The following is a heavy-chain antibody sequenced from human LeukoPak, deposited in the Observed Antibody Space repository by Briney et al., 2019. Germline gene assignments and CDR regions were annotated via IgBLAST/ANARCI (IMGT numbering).Heavy chain of an antibody. CDR2: ITPNSNGT. V-gene: IGHV1-2*02. CDR3: ARDVDIVVVPAARHYYYYGMDV. D-gene: IGHD2-2*01. Sequence: ASVKVSCKSSGYTFTDHYMHWVRQAPGQGLEWMGWITPNSNGTNYAQKFQGRVTMTRDTSISTDYMELTRLRSDDTAVYYCARDVDIVVVPAARHYYYYGMDVWGQGTTVTVSS. J-gene: IGHJ6*02. CDR1: GYTFTDHY.